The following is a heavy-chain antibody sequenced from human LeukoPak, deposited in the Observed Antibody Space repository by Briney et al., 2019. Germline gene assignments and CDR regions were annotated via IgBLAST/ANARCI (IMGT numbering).Heavy chain of an antibody. CDR2: IYYSGST. J-gene: IGHJ6*02. D-gene: IGHD3-3*02. CDR1: GGSISSYY. V-gene: IGHV4-59*01. Sequence: PSETLSLTCTVSGGSISSYYWSWIRQPPGKGLEWIGYIYYSGSTNYNPSLKSRVTISVDTSKNQFSLKLSSVTAADTAVYYCARSALRRDGMDVWGQGTTVTVSS. CDR3: ARSALRRDGMDV.